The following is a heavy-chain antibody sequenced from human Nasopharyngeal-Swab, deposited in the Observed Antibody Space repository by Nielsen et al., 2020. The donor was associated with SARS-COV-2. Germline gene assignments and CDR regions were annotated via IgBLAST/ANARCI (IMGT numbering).Heavy chain of an antibody. CDR1: GFTFDDYA. D-gene: IGHD3-9*01. Sequence: GGSLRLSCAASGFTFDDYAMHWVRQAPGKGLEGVSGISWNSGSIGYADSVKGRFTISRDNAKNSLYLQMNSLRAEDTALYYCAKGHYDILTGSLYYYGMDVWGQGTTVTVSS. CDR3: AKGHYDILTGSLYYYGMDV. J-gene: IGHJ6*02. V-gene: IGHV3-9*01. CDR2: ISWNSGSI.